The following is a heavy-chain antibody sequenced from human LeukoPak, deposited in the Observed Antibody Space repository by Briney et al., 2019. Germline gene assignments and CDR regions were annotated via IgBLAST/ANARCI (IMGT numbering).Heavy chain of an antibody. V-gene: IGHV4-38-2*02. J-gene: IGHJ4*02. CDR3: ARSLYSTEPYDY. CDR2: IYHRGST. Sequence: SETLSLTCTVSGYSISSGYYWGWIRQPPGKGLEWIGTIYHRGSTYYNPSLKSRVTISVDTSKNQFSLKLSSVTAADTAVYYCARSLYSTEPYDYWGQGTLVTVSS. CDR1: GYSISSGYY. D-gene: IGHD6-13*01.